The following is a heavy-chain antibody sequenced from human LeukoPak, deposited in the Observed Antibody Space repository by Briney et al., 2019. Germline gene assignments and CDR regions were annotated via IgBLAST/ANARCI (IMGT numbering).Heavy chain of an antibody. Sequence: SETLSLTCTVSGGSISSYYWSWIRQPPGKGLEWIGYIYYSGSTNYNPSLKSRVTISIDTSKNQFSLKLSSVTAADTAVYYCARDSGVGSSWYGSGNYFDYWGQGTLVTVSS. CDR3: ARDSGVGSSWYGSGNYFDY. CDR2: IYYSGST. CDR1: GGSISSYY. V-gene: IGHV4-59*01. J-gene: IGHJ4*02. D-gene: IGHD6-13*01.